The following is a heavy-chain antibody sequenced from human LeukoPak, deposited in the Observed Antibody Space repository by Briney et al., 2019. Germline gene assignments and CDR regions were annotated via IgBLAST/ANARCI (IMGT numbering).Heavy chain of an antibody. D-gene: IGHD2-2*01. V-gene: IGHV4-59*01. CDR3: ARAHCSSTSCYAGSWFDP. J-gene: IGHJ5*02. Sequence: SETLSLTCTVSGGSISSYYWSWIRQPPGKGLGWIGYIYYSGSTNYNPSLKSRVTISVDTSKNQFSLKLSSVTAADTAVYYCARAHCSSTSCYAGSWFDPWGQGTLVTVSS. CDR2: IYYSGST. CDR1: GGSISSYY.